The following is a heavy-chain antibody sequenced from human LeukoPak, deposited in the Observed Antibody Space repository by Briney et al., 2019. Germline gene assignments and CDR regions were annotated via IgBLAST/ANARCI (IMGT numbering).Heavy chain of an antibody. CDR2: IYYSGST. V-gene: IGHV4-61*01. D-gene: IGHD1-26*01. CDR3: ARLWDSGSPDY. CDR1: GGSISSGSYC. Sequence: PSPSLSLTCTVAGGSISSGSYCWGWIRQPPGKGLEWIGYIYYSGSTHYNPSLNSRVTISVDTSKNQFSLKLTSVSAADTAVNYCARLWDSGSPDYWGQGTLVTVSS. J-gene: IGHJ4*02.